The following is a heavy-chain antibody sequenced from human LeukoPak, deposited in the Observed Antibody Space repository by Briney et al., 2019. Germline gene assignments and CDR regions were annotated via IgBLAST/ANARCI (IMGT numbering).Heavy chain of an antibody. V-gene: IGHV4-61*02. CDR1: GGSISSGSYY. CDR3: ARGLYYGAGNDVRFDP. D-gene: IGHD3-10*01. CDR2: IYTSGST. J-gene: IGHJ5*02. Sequence: PSETLSLTCTVSGGSISSGSYYWSWIRQPAGKGLEWIGRIYTSGSTNYNPSLKSRVTISLDPSNNQFSLKLSSVTAADTAVYYCARGLYYGAGNDVRFDPWGQGTLVTVSS.